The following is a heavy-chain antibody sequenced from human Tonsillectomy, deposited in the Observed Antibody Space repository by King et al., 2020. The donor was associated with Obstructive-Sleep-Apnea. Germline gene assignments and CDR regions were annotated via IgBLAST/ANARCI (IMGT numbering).Heavy chain of an antibody. CDR2: ISSRSSYI. V-gene: IGHV3-21*01. CDR1: GFTFSSYS. J-gene: IGHJ6*02. Sequence: VQLVESGGGLVKPGGSLRLSCAASGFTFSSYSMNWVRQGPGKGLEWVSSISSRSSYIYYADSVKGRFTLSRDNAKNSLYLQMNSLRAEDTAVYYCARDQGEWLSHYYYYGMDVWGQGTTVTVSS. D-gene: IGHD3-3*01. CDR3: ARDQGEWLSHYYYYGMDV.